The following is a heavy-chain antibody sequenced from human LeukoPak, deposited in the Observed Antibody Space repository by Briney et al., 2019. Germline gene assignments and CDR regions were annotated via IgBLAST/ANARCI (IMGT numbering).Heavy chain of an antibody. J-gene: IGHJ4*02. CDR1: GFTFSSYG. V-gene: IGHV3-30*18. CDR2: ISCDGSNE. CDR3: AKPYQVGGYYFDY. D-gene: IGHD2-2*01. Sequence: GGSLRLSCAASGFTFSSYGMHWVRQAPGKGLEWVALISCDGSNEYYADSVKGRFTISRDNSKNTLYLQMNSLRVEDTAVYYCAKPYQVGGYYFDYWGQGTLVTVSP.